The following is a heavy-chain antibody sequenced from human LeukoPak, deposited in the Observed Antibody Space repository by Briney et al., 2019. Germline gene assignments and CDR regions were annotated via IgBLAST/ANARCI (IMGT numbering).Heavy chain of an antibody. J-gene: IGHJ3*02. CDR2: IKQDGSEK. D-gene: IGHD3-3*01. CDR1: GFTFSSYW. CDR3: ARVRDDFWSGHSAFDI. Sequence: GGSLRLSCAASGFTFSSYWVSWVRQAPGKGLEWVANIKQDGSEKYYVDSVKGRFTISRDNAKNSLYLQMNSLRAEDTAVYYCARVRDDFWSGHSAFDIWGQGTMVTVSS. V-gene: IGHV3-7*01.